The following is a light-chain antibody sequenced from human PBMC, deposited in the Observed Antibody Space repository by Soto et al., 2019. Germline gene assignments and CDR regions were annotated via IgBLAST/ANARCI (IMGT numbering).Light chain of an antibody. CDR2: EGS. J-gene: IGLJ1*01. V-gene: IGLV2-23*01. CDR3: CSYAGSSSYV. CDR1: RSDVGNYNL. Sequence: ALTQPASVSGSPGQSITISCTGTRSDVGNYNLVSWYQQRPGKAPKLMIYEGSKRPSGVSNRFSGSKSGSTASLTISGLQAADEADYYCCSYAGSSSYVFGTGTKVTVL.